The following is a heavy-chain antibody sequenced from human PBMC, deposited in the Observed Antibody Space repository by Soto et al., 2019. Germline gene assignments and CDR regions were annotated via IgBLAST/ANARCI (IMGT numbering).Heavy chain of an antibody. CDR3: TTDQVDFWSGYYAFDI. J-gene: IGHJ3*02. CDR2: ISYDGSDK. D-gene: IGHD3-3*01. Sequence: GGSLRLSCAGSGFTFSSYGMHWVRQAPGKGLEWVAVISYDGSDKYYGDSVKGRFTISRDDSKNTLYLQMNSLKTEDTAVYYCTTDQVDFWSGYYAFDIWGQGTMVTVSS. V-gene: IGHV3-30*03. CDR1: GFTFSSYG.